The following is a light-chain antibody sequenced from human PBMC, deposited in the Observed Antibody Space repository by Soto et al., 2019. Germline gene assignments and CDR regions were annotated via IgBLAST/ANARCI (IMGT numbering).Light chain of an antibody. CDR1: QSVSSSY. J-gene: IGKJ4*01. Sequence: EIVLTQSPGTLSLSPGERATLSCRASQSVSSSYLAWYQQKPGQAPRLLIYGSSSRATDIPDRFSGSGSGTDFTLTISSLQSEDFAVYYCQEYNNWPALTFGGGSKVDIK. V-gene: IGKV3-20*01. CDR3: QEYNNWPALT. CDR2: GSS.